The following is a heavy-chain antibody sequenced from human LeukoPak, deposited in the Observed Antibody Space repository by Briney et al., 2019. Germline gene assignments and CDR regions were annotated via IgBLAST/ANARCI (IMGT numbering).Heavy chain of an antibody. V-gene: IGHV1-18*01. CDR2: ISAYNGNT. CDR3: ARVRGTDTAMGYFDY. J-gene: IGHJ4*02. CDR1: GYTFTSYG. Sequence: GASVKVSCKASGYTFTSYGISWVRQAPGQGLEWMGWISAYNGNTNYAQKLQGRVTMTTDTSTSTAYMELRSLRSDDTAVYYCARVRGTDTAMGYFDYWGQGTLVTVSS. D-gene: IGHD5-18*01.